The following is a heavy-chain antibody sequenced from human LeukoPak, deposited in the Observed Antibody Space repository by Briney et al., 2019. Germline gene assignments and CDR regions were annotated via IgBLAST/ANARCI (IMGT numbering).Heavy chain of an antibody. CDR3: ARDGSSGWRPYFDY. V-gene: IGHV4-61*08. Sequence: SQTLSLTCTVSGGSISSGDYYWSWIRQPPGKGLEWIGYIYYSGSTNYNPSLKSRVTISVDTSKNQFSLKLSSVTAADTAVYYCARDGSSGWRPYFDYWGQGTLVTVSS. D-gene: IGHD6-19*01. CDR1: GGSISSGDYY. J-gene: IGHJ4*02. CDR2: IYYSGST.